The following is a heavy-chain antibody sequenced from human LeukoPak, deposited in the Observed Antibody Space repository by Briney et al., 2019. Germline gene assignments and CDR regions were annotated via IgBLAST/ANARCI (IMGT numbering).Heavy chain of an antibody. CDR3: ARSDYYDSSGYDYDY. D-gene: IGHD3-22*01. CDR1: GGSFSGYY. CDR2: INHSGST. J-gene: IGHJ4*02. Sequence: SETLSLTCAVYGGSFSGYYWSWIRQPPGKGLEWIGEINHSGSTNYNPSLKSRVTISVDTSKNQFSLKLSSVTAADTAVYYCARSDYYDSSGYDYDYWGQGTLVTVSS. V-gene: IGHV4-34*01.